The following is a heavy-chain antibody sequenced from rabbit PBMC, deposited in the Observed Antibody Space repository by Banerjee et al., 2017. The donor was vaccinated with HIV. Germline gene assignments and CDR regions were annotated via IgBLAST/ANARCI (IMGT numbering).Heavy chain of an antibody. CDR2: INTGSGTT. CDR3: ARDLAGVIGWNFNL. Sequence: QEQLKETGGGLVQPGGSLTLSCSASGFSLSSYAMSWVRQAPGKGLEWIGCINTGSGTTYYASWAKGRFTISKTSWTTVTLQMTSLTAADTASYFCARDLAGVIGWNFNLWGQGTLVTVS. D-gene: IGHD4-1*01. V-gene: IGHV1S45*01. CDR1: GFSLSSYA. J-gene: IGHJ4*01.